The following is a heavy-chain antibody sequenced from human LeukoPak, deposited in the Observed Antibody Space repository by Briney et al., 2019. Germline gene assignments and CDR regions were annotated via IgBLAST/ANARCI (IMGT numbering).Heavy chain of an antibody. CDR3: ARAYSPPWITTSYAFDV. CDR2: ISTSSKYI. J-gene: IGHJ3*01. D-gene: IGHD5-12*01. Sequence: PGGSLRLSCAASGFTFTSYSMHWVRQAPGKGLEWVSSISTSSKYIDYTDSVKGRFTISRDNAGNALFLQMNGLRADDMAVYYCARAYSPPWITTSYAFDVWGPGTMVTVSS. V-gene: IGHV3-21*06. CDR1: GFTFTSYS.